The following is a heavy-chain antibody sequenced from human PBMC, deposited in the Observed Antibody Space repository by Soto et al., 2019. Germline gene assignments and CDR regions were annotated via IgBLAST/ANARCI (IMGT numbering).Heavy chain of an antibody. Sequence: EVQLLESGGGLVQPGGSLRLSCAASGFTFSSYAMSWVRQAPGKGLEWVSAISGSGGSTYYADSVKGRFTISRDNSKNTLYLQMNSLRAEDTAVYYCAKDWGRFLEPIRYWFDPLGQGTLVTVSS. CDR1: GFTFSSYA. CDR3: AKDWGRFLEPIRYWFDP. V-gene: IGHV3-23*01. D-gene: IGHD3-3*01. J-gene: IGHJ5*02. CDR2: ISGSGGST.